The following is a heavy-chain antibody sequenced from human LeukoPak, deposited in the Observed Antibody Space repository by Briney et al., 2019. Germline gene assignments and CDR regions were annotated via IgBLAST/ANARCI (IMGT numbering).Heavy chain of an antibody. CDR3: ARVAYDSTD. CDR1: GGSTSSYY. CDR2: IYYSGST. D-gene: IGHD3-22*01. Sequence: PSETLSLTCTVSGGSTSSYYWSWIRQPPGKGLEWIGYIYYSGSTNYNPSLKSRVTISVDTSKNQFSLKLSSVTAADTAVYYCARVAYDSTDWGQGTLVTVSS. J-gene: IGHJ4*02. V-gene: IGHV4-59*01.